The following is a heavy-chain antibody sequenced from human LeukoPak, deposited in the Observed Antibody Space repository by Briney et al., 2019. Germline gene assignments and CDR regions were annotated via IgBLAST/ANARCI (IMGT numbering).Heavy chain of an antibody. CDR2: IYSGGTT. V-gene: IGHV3-53*01. D-gene: IGHD3/OR15-3a*01. CDR1: GFTASGNY. Sequence: PGGSLRLSCVASGFTASGNYMSWVRQALGKGLEWVSLIYSGGTTYYADSVKGRFTSSRDNSKNMLYLQMNSLRAEDTAVYDCARGTGYLDEYFDYWGQGTLVTVSS. CDR3: ARGTGYLDEYFDY. J-gene: IGHJ4*02.